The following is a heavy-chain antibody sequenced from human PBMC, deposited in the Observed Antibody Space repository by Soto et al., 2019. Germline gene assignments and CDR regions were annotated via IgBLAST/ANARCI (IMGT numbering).Heavy chain of an antibody. V-gene: IGHV3-30*18. D-gene: IGHD2-15*01. CDR2: ISYDGSNK. CDR3: AKGIWGVVVAAYYMDV. CDR1: GFTFSSYG. Sequence: GGSLRLSCAASGFTFSSYGMHWVRQAPGKGLEWVAVISYDGSNKYYADSVKGRFTISRDNSKNTLYLQMNSLRAEDTVVYYCAKGIWGVVVAAYYMDVWGKGTTVTVSS. J-gene: IGHJ6*03.